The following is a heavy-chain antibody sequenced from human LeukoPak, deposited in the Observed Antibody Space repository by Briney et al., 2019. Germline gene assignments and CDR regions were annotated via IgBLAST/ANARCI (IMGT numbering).Heavy chain of an antibody. CDR3: ARGSPYYYDPIDY. J-gene: IGHJ4*02. Sequence: GASVKVSCKASGYTFTTYGISWVRQAPGQGLEWMGWISGYNGNTNYAQKFQGRVTMTTDTSTTTAYMDVRSLRSDDTAVYYCARGSPYYYDPIDYWGQGTLVTVSS. V-gene: IGHV1-18*01. CDR2: ISGYNGNT. CDR1: GYTFTTYG. D-gene: IGHD3-22*01.